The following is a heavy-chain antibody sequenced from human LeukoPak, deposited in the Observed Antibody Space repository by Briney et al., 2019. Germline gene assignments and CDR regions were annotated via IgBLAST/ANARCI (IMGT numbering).Heavy chain of an antibody. J-gene: IGHJ2*01. CDR3: ARGDSSGYSELSWYFDL. Sequence: GASVKVSCKASGYTFTSYYMHWVRQAPGQGLEWMGIINPSGGSTSYAQKFQGRVTMTRDMSTSTVYMELSSLRSEDTAVYYCARGDSSGYSELSWYFDLWGRGTLVTVSS. CDR2: INPSGGST. V-gene: IGHV1-46*01. CDR1: GYTFTSYY. D-gene: IGHD3-22*01.